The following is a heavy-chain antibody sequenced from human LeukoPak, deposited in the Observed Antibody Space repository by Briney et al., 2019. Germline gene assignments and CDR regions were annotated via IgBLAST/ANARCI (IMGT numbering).Heavy chain of an antibody. Sequence: GGPLRLSCAASGFTFDDYAMHWVRQAPGKGLERVSGISWNSGSIGYADSVKGRFTISRDNAKNSLYLQMNSLRAEDTALYYCAKDIRAYSGYDYGYFDYWGQGTLVTVSS. CDR2: ISWNSGSI. CDR1: GFTFDDYA. V-gene: IGHV3-9*01. CDR3: AKDIRAYSGYDYGYFDY. J-gene: IGHJ4*02. D-gene: IGHD5-12*01.